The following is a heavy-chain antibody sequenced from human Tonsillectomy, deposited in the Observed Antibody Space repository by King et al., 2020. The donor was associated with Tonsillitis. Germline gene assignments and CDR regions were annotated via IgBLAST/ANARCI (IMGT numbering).Heavy chain of an antibody. V-gene: IGHV3-21*01. CDR3: AKERQRTTSFDY. CDR1: GFTFNSYT. Sequence: DVQLVESGGGLVKPGGSLRLSCAASGFTFNSYTMLWVRQAPGKGLEWVSSISTSGSNMYYADSVKGRFTISRENAKNSLFLLMNSLRAEDTAVYYCAKERQRTTSFDYWGQGTLVTVSS. J-gene: IGHJ4*02. CDR2: ISTSGSNM. D-gene: IGHD2/OR15-2a*01.